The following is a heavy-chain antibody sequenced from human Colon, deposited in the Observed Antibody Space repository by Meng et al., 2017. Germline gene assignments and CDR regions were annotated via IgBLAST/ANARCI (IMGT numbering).Heavy chain of an antibody. Sequence: ASVKVSCKASGYSFTGYYIHWLRQGPGQGLEWVGWVNPNSGGATYAQNLQGRVTMTRDTSVRTAYMELRGLRSDDTATYYCARERASGTYAGWFDSWGQGTLVTVSS. J-gene: IGHJ5*01. CDR1: GYSFTGYY. D-gene: IGHD3-10*01. CDR2: VNPNSGGA. CDR3: ARERASGTYAGWFDS. V-gene: IGHV1-2*02.